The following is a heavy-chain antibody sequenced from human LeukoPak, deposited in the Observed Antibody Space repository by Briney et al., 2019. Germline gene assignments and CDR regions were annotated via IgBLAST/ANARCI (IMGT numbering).Heavy chain of an antibody. CDR2: INAYNGNT. V-gene: IGHV1-18*01. Sequence: GASVKVSCKASGYTFTSYGISWVRQAPGQGLEWMGWINAYNGNTNYAQKLQGRVTMTTDTSTSTAYMELRSLRSDDTAVYYCARDADYYDSSGYYPNYWGQGTLVTVSS. CDR3: ARDADYYDSSGYYPNY. CDR1: GYTFTSYG. D-gene: IGHD3-22*01. J-gene: IGHJ4*02.